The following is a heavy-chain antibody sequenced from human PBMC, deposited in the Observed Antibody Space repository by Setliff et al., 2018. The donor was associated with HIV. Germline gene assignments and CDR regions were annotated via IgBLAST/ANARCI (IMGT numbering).Heavy chain of an antibody. Sequence: SETLSLTCTVSGGSISSYYWNWIRQPPGKGLEWIGSIYHSGSTYYNPSLKSRVTISVDTSKNQFSLKLSSVTVADTAVYYCASEDCGGGSCRPDNWGQGTLVTVSS. J-gene: IGHJ4*02. CDR2: IYHSGST. CDR3: ASEDCGGGSCRPDN. D-gene: IGHD2-15*01. V-gene: IGHV4-38-2*02. CDR1: GGSISSYY.